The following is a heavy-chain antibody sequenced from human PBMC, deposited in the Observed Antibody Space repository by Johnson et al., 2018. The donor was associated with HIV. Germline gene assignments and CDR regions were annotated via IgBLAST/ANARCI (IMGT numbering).Heavy chain of an antibody. J-gene: IGHJ3*02. CDR3: ANSLLFDAFNI. CDR1: GFTFIDYA. Sequence: VQLVESGGGLVQPGGSLRLSCVASGFTFIDYAMIWVRQAPGKGLEWVSFISGGEDDTYYADSVKGRFTISRDNSKNTFYLQMNSLRDEDTAIYYCANSLLFDAFNIWGQGTMVTVSS. CDR2: ISGGEDDT. V-gene: IGHV3-23*04.